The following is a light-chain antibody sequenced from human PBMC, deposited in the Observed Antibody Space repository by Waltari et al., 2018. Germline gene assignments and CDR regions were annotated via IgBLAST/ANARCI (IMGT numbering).Light chain of an antibody. CDR1: SSNIGGNF. CDR3: AAWDDNLTGPL. Sequence: SVLTQPPSASGTPGQTVTIPCSGSSSNIGGNFVCWYQQLPGMAPQPLIYKNNPRPSGVPDRFSGSKSGTSASLAISGLRSDDEAEYYCAAWDDNLTGPLFGGGTKVTVL. CDR2: KNN. V-gene: IGLV1-47*01. J-gene: IGLJ3*02.